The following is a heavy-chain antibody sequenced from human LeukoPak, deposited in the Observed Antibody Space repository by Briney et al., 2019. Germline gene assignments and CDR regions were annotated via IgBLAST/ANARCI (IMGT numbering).Heavy chain of an antibody. CDR2: IRNDGSND. V-gene: IGHV3-30*02. J-gene: IGHJ5*02. CDR3: AKGGSSSHNWFDP. Sequence: GGSLRLSCAASGFTFSDYGMHWVRQAPGKGLEWVAFIRNDGSNDYYPDSVKGRFTVSRDNSRNTLYLQMNSLRAEDTAFYYCAKGGSSSHNWFDPWGQGTRVTVSS. CDR1: GFTFSDYG. D-gene: IGHD6-13*01.